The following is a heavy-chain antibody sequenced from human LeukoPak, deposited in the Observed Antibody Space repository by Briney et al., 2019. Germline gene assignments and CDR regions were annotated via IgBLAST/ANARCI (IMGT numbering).Heavy chain of an antibody. J-gene: IGHJ4*02. Sequence: SVKVSCKASGGTFSSYAINWVRQAPGQGLEWMGGIIPIFGTANYAQKFQGRVTITADKSTSTAYMELSSLRSEDTAVYYCARTKRIRLGELSPLHYFDYWGQGTLVTVSS. V-gene: IGHV1-69*06. D-gene: IGHD3-16*02. CDR2: IIPIFGTA. CDR3: ARTKRIRLGELSPLHYFDY. CDR1: GGTFSSYA.